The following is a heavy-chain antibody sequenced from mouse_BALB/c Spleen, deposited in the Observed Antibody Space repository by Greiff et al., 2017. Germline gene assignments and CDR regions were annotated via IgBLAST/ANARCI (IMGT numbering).Heavy chain of an antibody. Sequence: EVKVVESGGGLVQPGGSLKLSCAASGFTFSSYGMSWVRQTPDKRLEWVATISSGGSYTYYPDSVKGRFTISRDNAKNTLYLQMSSLKSEDTAMYYCARQTNYGSSYRWYFDVWGAGTTVTVSS. CDR3: ARQTNYGSSYRWYFDV. V-gene: IGHV5-6*03. J-gene: IGHJ1*01. D-gene: IGHD1-1*01. CDR1: GFTFSSYG. CDR2: ISSGGSYT.